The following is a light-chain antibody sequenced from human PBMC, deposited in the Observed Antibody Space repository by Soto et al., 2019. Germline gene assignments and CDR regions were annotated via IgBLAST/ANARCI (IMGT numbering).Light chain of an antibody. CDR3: QRYDSAPYT. CDR1: QAISNY. Sequence: DIRMTQSPSSLSTSVGDRVTITCRASQAISNYLAWYQRKPGNVPKLLIYAASTLQSGVPSRFSGSGSGTDFTLTISNLQPEDVASYYCQRYDSAPYTFGQGTKVDIK. V-gene: IGKV1-27*01. CDR2: AAS. J-gene: IGKJ2*01.